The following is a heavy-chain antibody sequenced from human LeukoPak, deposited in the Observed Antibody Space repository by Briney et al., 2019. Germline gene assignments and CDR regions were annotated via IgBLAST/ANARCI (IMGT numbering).Heavy chain of an antibody. CDR1: VHTFTSYD. J-gene: IGHJ4*02. V-gene: IGHV1-8*01. Sequence: GASVKVSCKSSVHTFTSYDINWVRQATGQGLEWMGWRSPDSGNTGYAQKFQGSVTMTRNPSISTAYMELSSLTSDDTAVYYCARRIAAAGVGIVYWGQGTLVTVSS. D-gene: IGHD6-13*01. CDR3: ARRIAAAGVGIVY. CDR2: RSPDSGNT.